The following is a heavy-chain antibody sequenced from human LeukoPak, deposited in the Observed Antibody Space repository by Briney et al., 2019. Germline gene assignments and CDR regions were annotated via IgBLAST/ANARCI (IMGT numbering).Heavy chain of an antibody. CDR2: IRSKAYGGTT. CDR3: TRVGGLRFLEWLYDY. CDR1: GFTSGDYA. J-gene: IGHJ4*02. Sequence: GGSLRLSGTAYGFTSGDYAMSWVRQAPGQGLKGLGFIRSKAYGGTTEYAASVKGRFTISKDDSKSIDYLQMNSLKTEDTAVYYCTRVGGLRFLEWLYDYWGQGTLVTVSS. V-gene: IGHV3-49*04. D-gene: IGHD3-3*01.